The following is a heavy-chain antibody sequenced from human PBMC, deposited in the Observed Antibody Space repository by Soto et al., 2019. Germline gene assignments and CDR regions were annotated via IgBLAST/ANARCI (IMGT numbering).Heavy chain of an antibody. J-gene: IGHJ3*02. Sequence: EVQLLESGGGLVQPGGSLRLSCEVSGFTFSSYAMSWVRQAPGKGLEWVSGISGSGGSTYYADFVKGRFTIPRDKSKNMLYLQMNSLRAEDTAVYYCAKDIVVVVAAGDAFDIWGQGTMVTVSS. V-gene: IGHV3-23*01. CDR1: GFTFSSYA. CDR2: ISGSGGST. CDR3: AKDIVVVVAAGDAFDI. D-gene: IGHD2-15*01.